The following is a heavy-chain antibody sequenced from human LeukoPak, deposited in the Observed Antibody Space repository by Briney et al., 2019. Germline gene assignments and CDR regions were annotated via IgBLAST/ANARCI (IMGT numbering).Heavy chain of an antibody. CDR2: IGTDGSYI. CDR1: GFTFSSHN. CDR3: ARKMKTGDRVGTFDI. Sequence: PGGSLRLSCAASGFTFSSHNMNWVRQAPIKGLESVSSIGTDGSYIYYADSVQGRFTISRDNAKNSLYLQMNSLTAEDTAVYYCARKMKTGDRVGTFDIWGQGTMVTVSS. J-gene: IGHJ3*02. V-gene: IGHV3-21*01. D-gene: IGHD1-1*01.